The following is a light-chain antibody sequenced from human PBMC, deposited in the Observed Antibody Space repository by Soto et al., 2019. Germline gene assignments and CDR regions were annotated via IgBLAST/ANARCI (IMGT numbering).Light chain of an antibody. CDR2: GAS. V-gene: IGKV1-33*01. CDR1: QDISSY. J-gene: IGKJ4*01. Sequence: DSQMTQSPSSLSASVGDRVTITCQASQDISSYLNWYQQKPGKAPKLLIYGASNLETGVPPRFSGSGSGTDFTFTISSLQPEDIATHYCQQYDNLPRLTFGGGTKVEIK. CDR3: QQYDNLPRLT.